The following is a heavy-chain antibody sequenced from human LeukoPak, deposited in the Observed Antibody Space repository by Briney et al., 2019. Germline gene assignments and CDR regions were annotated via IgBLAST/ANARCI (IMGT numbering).Heavy chain of an antibody. V-gene: IGHV3-74*01. CDR3: VRDSRYCPDV. CDR2: LISDGSSA. Sequence: GGSLRLSCAASGFTFSSYWMHWVRQAPGKGLVWVSRLISDGSSASYADSVKGRFAISRDNTKNILYLQMNSLRAEDTAVYYCVRDSRYCPDVWGQGTTVTVSS. CDR1: GFTFSSYW. D-gene: IGHD2-8*02. J-gene: IGHJ6*02.